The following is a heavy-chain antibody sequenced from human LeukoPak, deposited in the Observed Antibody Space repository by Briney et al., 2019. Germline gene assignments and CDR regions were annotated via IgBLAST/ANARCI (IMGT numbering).Heavy chain of an antibody. CDR3: ARVTTNGYFEY. J-gene: IGHJ4*02. CDR1: GFTFSSYW. V-gene: IGHV3-7*04. CDR2: IKFDESEK. Sequence: GGSLRLSCAASGFTFSSYWMSWVRQAPGKGLEWVASIKFDESEKHYMDSVKGRFTISRDTAKNSLYLQMNSLRVEDMAVYFCARVTTNGYFEYWGQGSLVTVSP. D-gene: IGHD1-1*01.